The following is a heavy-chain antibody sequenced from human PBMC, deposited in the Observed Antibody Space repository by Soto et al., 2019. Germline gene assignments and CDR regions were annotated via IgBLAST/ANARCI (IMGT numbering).Heavy chain of an antibody. CDR3: AKNGKWLATTPEA. J-gene: IGHJ4*02. CDR2: ITDSGYTA. V-gene: IGHV3-23*01. D-gene: IGHD6-19*01. CDR1: GFSFGTFV. Sequence: GGSLRLSCAASGFSFGTFVMTWFRQAPGGGLEWVASITDSGYTASYAETVEGRFTVYRDNSKNKLHLQMNDLRAEDTATYYCAKNGKWLATTPEAWGQGTLVTVSS.